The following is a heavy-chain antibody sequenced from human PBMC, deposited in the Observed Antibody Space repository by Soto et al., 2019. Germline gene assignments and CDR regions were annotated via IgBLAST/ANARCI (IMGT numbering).Heavy chain of an antibody. V-gene: IGHV3-30*18. CDR1: GFTFSSYG. D-gene: IGHD4-17*01. CDR2: ISYDGSNK. CDR3: VKVDEDYGLAFDY. J-gene: IGHJ4*02. Sequence: QVQLVESGGGVVQPGRSLRLSCAASGFTFSSYGMHWVRQAPGKGLEWVAVISYDGSNKYYADSVKGRFTISRDNSKNTLYLQMNSLRAEDTAVYYCVKVDEDYGLAFDYWVQGTLVTVSS.